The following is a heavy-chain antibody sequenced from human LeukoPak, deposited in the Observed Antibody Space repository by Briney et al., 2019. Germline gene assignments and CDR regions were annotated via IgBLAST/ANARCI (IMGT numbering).Heavy chain of an antibody. V-gene: IGHV4-39*01. D-gene: IGHD3-3*01. Sequence: SETLSLTCTVSGGSISSSSYYWGWIRQPPGKGLEWIGSIYYSGSTYYNPSLRSRVTISVDTSKNQFSLKLSSVTAADTAVYYCARLYDFWSPYGMDVWGQGTTVTVSS. CDR2: IYYSGST. CDR1: GGSISSSSYY. CDR3: ARLYDFWSPYGMDV. J-gene: IGHJ6*02.